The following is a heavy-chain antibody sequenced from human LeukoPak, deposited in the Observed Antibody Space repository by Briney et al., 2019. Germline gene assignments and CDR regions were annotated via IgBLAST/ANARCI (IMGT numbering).Heavy chain of an antibody. D-gene: IGHD3-3*01. Sequence: PSETLSLTCAVYGGSFSGYYWSWIRQPPGKGLEWIGEINHSGSTNYNPSLKSRVTISVDASKNQFSLKLSSVTAADTAVYYCARRGGLTIFGVVMEYYFEYWGQGTLVTVSS. V-gene: IGHV4-34*01. CDR3: ARRGGLTIFGVVMEYYFEY. J-gene: IGHJ4*02. CDR1: GGSFSGYY. CDR2: INHSGST.